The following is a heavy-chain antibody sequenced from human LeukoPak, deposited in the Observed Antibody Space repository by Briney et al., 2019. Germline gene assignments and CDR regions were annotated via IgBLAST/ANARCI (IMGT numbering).Heavy chain of an antibody. Sequence: SETLSLTCTVSGGSISSSSYYWGWIRQPPGKGLEWIGSTYYSGSTYYNPSLKSRVTISVDTSKNQFSLKLSSVTAADTAVYYCAAYSSGWVGGSFDYWGQGTLVTVSS. CDR3: AAYSSGWVGGSFDY. V-gene: IGHV4-39*01. CDR1: GGSISSSSYY. CDR2: TYYSGST. D-gene: IGHD6-19*01. J-gene: IGHJ4*02.